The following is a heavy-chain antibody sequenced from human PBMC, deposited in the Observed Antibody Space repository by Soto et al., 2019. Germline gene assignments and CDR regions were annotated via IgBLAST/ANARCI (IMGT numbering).Heavy chain of an antibody. V-gene: IGHV5-51*06. Sequence: GESLKISCKGSGYSFTSYWIAWVRQMPGKGLEWMGIIYPGDSDTRYSSSFQGQVTVSADKSTSTAYLQWTSLKASDTAMYYCARIGDLRRKYYYYGMDVWGQGTTVTVSS. CDR3: ARIGDLRRKYYYYGMDV. J-gene: IGHJ6*02. D-gene: IGHD3-16*01. CDR2: IYPGDSDT. CDR1: GYSFTSYW.